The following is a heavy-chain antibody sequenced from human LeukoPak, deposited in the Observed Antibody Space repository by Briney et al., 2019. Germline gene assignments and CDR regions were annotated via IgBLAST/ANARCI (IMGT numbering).Heavy chain of an antibody. J-gene: IGHJ4*02. D-gene: IGHD3-9*01. Sequence: GESLKISCKGSGYSFTSYWIGWVRQMPGKGLEWMGIIYPGDSDTRYSPSFQGQVTISADKSISTAYLQWSSLKASDTAMYYCASGLNAYYDILTGYGLFDYRGQGTLVTVSS. V-gene: IGHV5-51*01. CDR3: ASGLNAYYDILTGYGLFDY. CDR1: GYSFTSYW. CDR2: IYPGDSDT.